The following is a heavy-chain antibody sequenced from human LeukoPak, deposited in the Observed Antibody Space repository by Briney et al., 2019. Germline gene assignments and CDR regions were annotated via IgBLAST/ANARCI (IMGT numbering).Heavy chain of an antibody. V-gene: IGHV3-23*01. CDR2: ISPAGDST. D-gene: IGHD2-2*01. CDR3: AKRLVTAGITDFFDS. CDR1: GFTFSDYS. Sequence: GGSLRLSCTASGFTFSDYSMSWVRQAPGAGLEWVSAISPAGDSTTDADSVKGRFTISRDNSKSTLYLQMNGLTAEDTALYYCAKRLVTAGITDFFDSWGQGTLVSVSS. J-gene: IGHJ4*02.